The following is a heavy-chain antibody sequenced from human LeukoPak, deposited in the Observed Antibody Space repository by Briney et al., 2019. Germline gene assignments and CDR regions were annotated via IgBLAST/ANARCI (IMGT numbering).Heavy chain of an antibody. D-gene: IGHD2-2*01. V-gene: IGHV4-59*11. CDR3: ARAPLGYCSSTSCSRSYYFDY. CDR1: GGTISSHY. J-gene: IGHJ4*02. CDR2: IYYSGST. Sequence: SETLSLTCTVSGGTISSHYWSWIRQPPGKGLEWIGYIYYSGSTNYNPSLKSRVTISVDTSKNQFSLKLSSVTAADTAVYYCARAPLGYCSSTSCSRSYYFDYWGQGTLVTVSS.